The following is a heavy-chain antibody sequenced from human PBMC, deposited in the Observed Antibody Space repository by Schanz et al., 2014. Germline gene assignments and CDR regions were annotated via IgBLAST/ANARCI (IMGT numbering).Heavy chain of an antibody. D-gene: IGHD1-26*01. CDR1: GFPFRSYV. Sequence: VQLVESGGGLVQPGGSLRLSCAASGFPFRSYVMHWVRQAPGKGLEWVAFISYDGNNQYYADSVKGRLTVSRDNSENTVYLEFHSLRSEDTALYYCAREAKWGQWYFDLWGRGSLVTVSS. CDR2: ISYDGNNQ. V-gene: IGHV3-30*04. J-gene: IGHJ2*01. CDR3: AREAKWGQWYFDL.